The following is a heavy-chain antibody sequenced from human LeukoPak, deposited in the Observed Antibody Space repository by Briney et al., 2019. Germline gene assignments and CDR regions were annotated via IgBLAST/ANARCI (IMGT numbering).Heavy chain of an antibody. CDR3: ARMHTERTIFRGYFDY. CDR1: GGTFSSYA. D-gene: IGHD3-3*01. V-gene: IGHV1-69*06. J-gene: IGHJ4*02. Sequence: ASVKVSCKASGGTFSSYAISWVRQAPGQGLEWMGGIIPIFGTANYAQKFQGRVTITADKSTSAAYMELSSLRSEDTAVYYCARMHTERTIFRGYFDYWGQGTLVTVSS. CDR2: IIPIFGTA.